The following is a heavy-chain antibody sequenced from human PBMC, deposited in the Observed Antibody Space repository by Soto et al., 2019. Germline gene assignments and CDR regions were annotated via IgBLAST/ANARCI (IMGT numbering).Heavy chain of an antibody. J-gene: IGHJ4*02. CDR3: VRGSIIAAPGTYGLKSLDS. V-gene: IGHV4-34*01. CDR2: INHSGST. D-gene: IGHD6-13*01. CDR1: GGSFSGYY. Sequence: SETLSLTCAVYGGSFSGYYWSWIRQPPGKGLEWIGEINHSGSTNYNPSLKSRATISVDTSKNQFSLKLTSVTAADTAVYYCVRGSIIAAPGTYGLKSLDSWGQGTLVTVSS.